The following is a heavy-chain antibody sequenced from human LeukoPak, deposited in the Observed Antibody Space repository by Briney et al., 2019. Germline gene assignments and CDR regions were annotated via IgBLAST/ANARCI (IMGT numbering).Heavy chain of an antibody. V-gene: IGHV1-8*01. CDR2: MNPNSGNT. CDR3: ARGDLDYDFWSGYLRGFSVPFDY. D-gene: IGHD3-3*01. J-gene: IGHJ4*02. CDR1: GYTFTSYD. Sequence: ASVKVSCKASGYTFTSYDINWVRQATGQGLEWMGWMNPNSGNTGYAQKFQGRVTMTRSTSISTAYMELSSLRSEDTAVYYCARGDLDYDFWSGYLRGFSVPFDYWGQGTLVTVSS.